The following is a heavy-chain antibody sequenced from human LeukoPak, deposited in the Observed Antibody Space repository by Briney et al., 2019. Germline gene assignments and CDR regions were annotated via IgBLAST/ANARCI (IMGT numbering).Heavy chain of an antibody. Sequence: SETLSLTCTVSGGSISRYYWSWIRQPLGKGLWWMGYIYYSGSTNYNPSLPSRATMSVDTSKNQFSLKLRSVTAADTAVYYCARTGVGSGRYGAFDIWGQGTMVTVSS. CDR2: IYYSGST. D-gene: IGHD5-18*01. J-gene: IGHJ3*02. CDR3: ARTGVGSGRYGAFDI. CDR1: GGSISRYY. V-gene: IGHV4-59*08.